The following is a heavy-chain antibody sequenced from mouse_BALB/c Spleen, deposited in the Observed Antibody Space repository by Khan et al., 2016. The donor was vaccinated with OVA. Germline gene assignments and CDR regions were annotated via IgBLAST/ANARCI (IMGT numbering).Heavy chain of an antibody. CDR1: GFSLTSYG. Sequence: QVQLKESGPGLVQPSQSLSITCTVSGFSLTSYGVHWVRQSPGKGLEWLGVIWSVGSTDYNAAFISRLNISKDNSKSQAFFKMNSLQANDTAIDYCARNYDYDEGFAYWGQGTLVTVSA. CDR3: ARNYDYDEGFAY. V-gene: IGHV2-2*02. D-gene: IGHD2-4*01. J-gene: IGHJ3*01. CDR2: IWSVGST.